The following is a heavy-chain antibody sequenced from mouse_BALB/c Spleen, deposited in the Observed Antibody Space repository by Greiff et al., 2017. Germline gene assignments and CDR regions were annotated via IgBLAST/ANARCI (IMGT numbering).Heavy chain of an antibody. CDR1: GYTFTSYW. Sequence: VKLVESGAELAKPGASVKMSCKASGYTFTSYWMHWVKQRPGQGLEWIGYINPSTGYTEYNQKFKDKATLTADKSSSTAYMQLSSLTSEDSAVYYCARARYFDVWGAGTTVTVSS. J-gene: IGHJ1*01. CDR2: INPSTGYT. CDR3: ARARYFDV. V-gene: IGHV1-7*01.